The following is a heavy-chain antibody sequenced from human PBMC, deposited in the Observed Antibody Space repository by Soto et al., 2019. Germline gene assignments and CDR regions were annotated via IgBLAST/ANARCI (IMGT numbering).Heavy chain of an antibody. V-gene: IGHV3-13*01. CDR3: ARDGTAMVYYYGMDV. CDR2: IGPTGDT. J-gene: IGHJ6*02. D-gene: IGHD5-18*01. CDR1: GFTFSSYD. Sequence: GGSLRLSCAASGFTFSSYDVHWVRQATGKGLEWVSAIGPTGDTYYPGSAKGRFTISRENAKNSLYLQMNSLRAEDTAVYYCARDGTAMVYYYGMDVWGQGTTVTVSS.